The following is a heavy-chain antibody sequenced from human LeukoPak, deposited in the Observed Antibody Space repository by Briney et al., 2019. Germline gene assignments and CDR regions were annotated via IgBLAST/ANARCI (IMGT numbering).Heavy chain of an antibody. CDR2: ISSSSSYI. CDR1: GFTFSSYS. Sequence: GGSLRLSCAASGFTFSSYSMNWVRQAPGKGLEWVSSISSSSSYIYYADSVKGRFTISRDNSKNTLYLQMNSLRAEDTAVYYCARANVGWDDAFDIWGQGTMVTVSS. J-gene: IGHJ3*02. D-gene: IGHD2-8*01. V-gene: IGHV3-21*04. CDR3: ARANVGWDDAFDI.